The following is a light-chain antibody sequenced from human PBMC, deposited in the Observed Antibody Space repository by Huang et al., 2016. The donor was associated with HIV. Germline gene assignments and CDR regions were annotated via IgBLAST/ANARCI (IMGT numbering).Light chain of an antibody. V-gene: IGKV1-39*01. J-gene: IGKJ1*01. CDR3: EKSHDKFWT. CDR2: AAS. Sequence: DIPMTQSPSSLSASVGDRVTITCRSSHPINSYLNWYQQKTGKAPRLLIFAASNLQSGSPTMFSGRRSGTEFTLTISYLQSEDFATYYCEKSHDKFWTFGQGTKVEI. CDR1: HPINSY.